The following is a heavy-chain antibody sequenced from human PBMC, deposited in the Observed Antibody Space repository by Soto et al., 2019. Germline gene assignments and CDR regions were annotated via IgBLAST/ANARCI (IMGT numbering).Heavy chain of an antibody. J-gene: IGHJ5*01. V-gene: IGHV4-39*07. CDR1: GGSISSSTDY. D-gene: IGHD4-17*01. CDR3: ARVMYGDATRGVYTCFDS. Sequence: PSETLDLSSTVSGGSISSSTDYWGWIRQPPGKGLEWIGSIYHSGSTYYNPSLKSRVTISVDTSKNQFSLKLSSVTAADTAVYYCARVMYGDATRGVYTCFDSWGQGTVVTVSS. CDR2: IYHSGST.